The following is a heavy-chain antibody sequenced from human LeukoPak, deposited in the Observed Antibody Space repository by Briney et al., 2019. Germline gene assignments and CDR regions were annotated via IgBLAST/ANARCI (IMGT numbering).Heavy chain of an antibody. CDR1: GFTFSSYA. D-gene: IGHD3-22*01. Sequence: GSLRLSCAASGFTFSSYAMSWVRQAPGEGLEWIGEINHSGSTNHNPSLKSRVTISVDTSKDQFSLKLSSVTAADTAVYYCARVGLYYDSSGYYYWSQGTLVTVSS. J-gene: IGHJ4*02. V-gene: IGHV4-34*01. CDR3: ARVGLYYDSSGYYY. CDR2: INHSGST.